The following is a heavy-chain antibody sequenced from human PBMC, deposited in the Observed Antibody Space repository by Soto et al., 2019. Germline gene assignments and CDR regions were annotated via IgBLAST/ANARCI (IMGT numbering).Heavy chain of an antibody. V-gene: IGHV1-46*01. CDR3: ASAIGICSSTRCYANLYFDY. Sequence: GASVKVSCKASGYAFTIYYMHWVRKAPGQGLEWMGIINPSGGSTSYAQKFQGRVTMTRDTSTSTVYMELSSLRSEDTAVYYCASAIGICSSTRCYANLYFDYWGQGTLVTVSS. D-gene: IGHD2-2*01. CDR2: INPSGGST. CDR1: GYAFTIYY. J-gene: IGHJ4*02.